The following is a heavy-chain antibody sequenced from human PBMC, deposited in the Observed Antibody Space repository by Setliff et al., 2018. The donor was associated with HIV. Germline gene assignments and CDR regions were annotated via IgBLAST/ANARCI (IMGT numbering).Heavy chain of an antibody. CDR1: GYTFTNYF. CDR3: ATVRIVGATEFDY. Sequence: ASVKVSCKASGYTFTNYFMHWVRQAPGEGLEGVGRVDPEDGETRYAMKFQGSVTISADTSTDTTYLSLTSLSSQDTAVYYCATVRIVGATEFDYWGQGTVVTVSS. CDR2: VDPEDGET. D-gene: IGHD1-26*01. J-gene: IGHJ4*02. V-gene: IGHV1-69-2*01.